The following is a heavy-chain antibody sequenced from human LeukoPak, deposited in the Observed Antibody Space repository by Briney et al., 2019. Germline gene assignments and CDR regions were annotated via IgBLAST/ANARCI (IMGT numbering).Heavy chain of an antibody. D-gene: IGHD6-19*01. V-gene: IGHV3-23*01. J-gene: IGHJ4*02. CDR3: AKVGSGWSSDY. CDR1: GFTFSRYA. CDR2: ITSTGGGA. Sequence: GGSLRLSCAASGFTFSRYAMSWVRQAPGKGLEWVSVITSTGGGAYYADSVKGRFTISRENSKNTLYLQMNSLRADDTAVYYCAKVGSGWSSDYWGQGTLVTVSS.